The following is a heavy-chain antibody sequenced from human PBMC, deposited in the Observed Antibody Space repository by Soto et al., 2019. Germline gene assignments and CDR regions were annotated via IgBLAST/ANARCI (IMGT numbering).Heavy chain of an antibody. CDR3: ARDRIAAAGTYFDY. Sequence: SVKVSCKASGGTFSSYSISWVRQAPGQGLEWMGGITPIFGTANYAQKFQGRVTITADESTSTAYMELSSLRSEDTAVYYCARDRIAAAGTYFDYWGQGTLVTVSS. CDR2: ITPIFGTA. CDR1: GGTFSSYS. J-gene: IGHJ4*02. V-gene: IGHV1-69*13. D-gene: IGHD6-13*01.